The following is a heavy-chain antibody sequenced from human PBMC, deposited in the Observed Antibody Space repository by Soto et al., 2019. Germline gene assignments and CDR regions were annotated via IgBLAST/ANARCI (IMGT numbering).Heavy chain of an antibody. Sequence: EVQLVESGGGLVQPGGSLRLSCAASGFTVSSNYMSWVRQAPGKGLEWVSVIYSGGSTYYADSVKGRFTISRDNSKNTLYLQMNSLRAEDTAVYYCAIGGITIFGVGRGAFDIWGQGTMVTVSS. CDR1: GFTVSSNY. V-gene: IGHV3-66*01. J-gene: IGHJ3*02. CDR3: AIGGITIFGVGRGAFDI. D-gene: IGHD3-3*01. CDR2: IYSGGST.